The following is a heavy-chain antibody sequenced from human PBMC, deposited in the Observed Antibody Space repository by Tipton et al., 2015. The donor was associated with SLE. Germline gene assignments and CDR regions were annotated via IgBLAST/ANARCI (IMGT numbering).Heavy chain of an antibody. J-gene: IGHJ2*01. CDR1: GGSISSYY. CDR3: ARGLLTGTTTGRFDL. D-gene: IGHD1-7*01. CDR2: IYYSGST. V-gene: IGHV4-59*01. Sequence: TLSLTCTVSGGSISSYYWTWIRQPPGKGLEWIGYIYYSGSTNYNPSLKSRVTISEDTSKNQFSLKLSSVTAADTAVYYCARGLLTGTTTGRFDLWGRGTLVTVSS.